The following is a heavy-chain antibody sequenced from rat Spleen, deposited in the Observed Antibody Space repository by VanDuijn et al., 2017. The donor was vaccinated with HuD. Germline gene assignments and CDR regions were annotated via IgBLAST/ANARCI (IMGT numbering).Heavy chain of an antibody. V-gene: IGHV5-29*01. CDR1: GFIFSDYY. D-gene: IGHD3-8*01. CDR3: TRHVSRSPYFYVMDA. J-gene: IGHJ4*01. Sequence: EVQLVESDGGLVQPGRSLKLSCAASGFIFSDYYMAWVRQAPTKGLEWVATINYDGRSTFYRDSLKARFTVSRDNAKSTLYLQMDSLRSEDTATYYCTRHVSRSPYFYVMDAWGQGASVTVSS. CDR2: INYDGRST.